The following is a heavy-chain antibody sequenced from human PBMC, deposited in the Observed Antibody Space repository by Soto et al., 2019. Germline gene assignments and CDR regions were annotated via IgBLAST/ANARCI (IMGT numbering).Heavy chain of an antibody. CDR3: AREHHLVLRYFDWLLSPSDY. D-gene: IGHD3-9*01. V-gene: IGHV1-18*04. CDR1: GYTFTSYG. Sequence: QVQLVQSGAEVKKPGASVKVSCKASGYTFTSYGISWVRQAPGQGLEWMGWISAYNGNTNYAQKLQGRVTMTTDTSTSTAYMELRSLRSDDTAVYYCAREHHLVLRYFDWLLSPSDYWGQGTLVTVSS. J-gene: IGHJ4*02. CDR2: ISAYNGNT.